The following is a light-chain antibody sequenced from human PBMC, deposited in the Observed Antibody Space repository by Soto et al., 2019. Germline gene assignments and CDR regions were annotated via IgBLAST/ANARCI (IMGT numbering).Light chain of an antibody. CDR2: GAF. Sequence: EIVMTQSPATLSVSPGETATLSCRASQSVSYNLAWYQQKPGQGPRLLIYGAFTRATGIPARFSGSGSGTEFTLTLSSLQSEDFAGYYCQQYKNWPPLTFGGGTKVEIK. J-gene: IGKJ4*01. CDR1: QSVSYN. CDR3: QQYKNWPPLT. V-gene: IGKV3-15*01.